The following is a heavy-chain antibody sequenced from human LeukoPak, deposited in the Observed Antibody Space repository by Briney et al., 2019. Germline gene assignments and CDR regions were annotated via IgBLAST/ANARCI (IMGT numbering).Heavy chain of an antibody. D-gene: IGHD1-7*01. CDR3: VGWGISGITNH. CDR2: TKQDGSEK. V-gene: IGHV3-7*01. J-gene: IGHJ4*02. CDR1: GFTLSSHW. Sequence: GGSLRLSCVASGFTLSSHWMTWVRQAPGKGLEWVAQTKQDGSEKYYVDSVKGRFTTSRDKNSLFLQMNSVRAEDTAVYYCVGWGISGITNHWGQGTLVTVSS.